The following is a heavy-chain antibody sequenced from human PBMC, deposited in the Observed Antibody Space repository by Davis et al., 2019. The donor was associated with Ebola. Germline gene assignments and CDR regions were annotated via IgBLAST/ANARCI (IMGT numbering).Heavy chain of an antibody. CDR3: ARVGWHDYGDYYYGMDV. CDR1: GYTFTSYD. CDR2: INPSGGST. V-gene: IGHV1-46*01. D-gene: IGHD4-17*01. Sequence: ASVKVSCKASGYTFTSYDINWVRQAPGQGLEWMGIINPSGGSTSYAQKFQGRVTMTRDTSTSTVYMELSSLRSEDTAVYYCARVGWHDYGDYYYGMDVWGQGTTVTVSS. J-gene: IGHJ6*02.